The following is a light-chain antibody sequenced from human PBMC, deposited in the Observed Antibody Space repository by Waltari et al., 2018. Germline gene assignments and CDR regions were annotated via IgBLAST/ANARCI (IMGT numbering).Light chain of an antibody. CDR3: QTWGTGIQGV. CDR1: SGHSSYA. V-gene: IGLV4-69*01. J-gene: IGLJ3*02. CDR2: LNSDGSH. Sequence: QLVLTQSPSASASLGASVKLTCTLSSGHSSYAIAWHQQQPEKGAGYLMKLNSDGSHSKGDGIPDLFSGSSSGAERYLTVSSLQSEDEADCYCQTWGTGIQGVFGGGTKLPVL.